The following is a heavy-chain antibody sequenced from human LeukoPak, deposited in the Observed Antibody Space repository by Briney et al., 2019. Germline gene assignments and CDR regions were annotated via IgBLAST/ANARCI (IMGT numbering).Heavy chain of an antibody. V-gene: IGHV3-30*03. Sequence: GRSLRLSCAASGFTFSNYGMHWVRQAPSQGLEWVALTSYDGSKKYHGDSVKGRFTISRDNSENTLYLQMNSLRVEDTAVYFCVRGESIRGIVPTLNGLDVWGQGTTVTVSS. CDR2: TSYDGSKK. CDR1: GFTFSNYG. J-gene: IGHJ6*02. D-gene: IGHD5-12*01. CDR3: VRGESIRGIVPTLNGLDV.